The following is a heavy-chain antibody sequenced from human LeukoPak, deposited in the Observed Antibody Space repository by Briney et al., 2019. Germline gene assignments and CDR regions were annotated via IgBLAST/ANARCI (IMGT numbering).Heavy chain of an antibody. Sequence: SETLSLTCTVSGGSISSYYWSWIRQPPAKGLEWIGHIYYSGSTNYNPSLKSRVTISVDTSKNQFSLKLSSVTAADTAVYYCARHHYYYFDYWGQGTLVTVSS. J-gene: IGHJ4*02. V-gene: IGHV4-59*08. CDR1: GGSISSYY. CDR3: ARHHYYYFDY. CDR2: IYYSGST. D-gene: IGHD3-10*01.